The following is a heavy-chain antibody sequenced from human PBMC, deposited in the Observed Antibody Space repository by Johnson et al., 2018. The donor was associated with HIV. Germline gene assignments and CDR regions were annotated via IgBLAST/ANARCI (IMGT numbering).Heavy chain of an antibody. CDR1: GFTVSSNY. D-gene: IGHD1-26*01. Sequence: VQLVESGGGLVKPGGSLRLSCAASGFTVSSNYMSWVRQAPGKGLEWVAVIYSGGSTYYADSVKCRFTISRDNSKNTLYLQMNSLRPEDTAVYYCARGLELYLDLGWDDAFDIWGQGTMVTVSS. V-gene: IGHV3-66*02. J-gene: IGHJ3*02. CDR3: ARGLELYLDLGWDDAFDI. CDR2: IYSGGST.